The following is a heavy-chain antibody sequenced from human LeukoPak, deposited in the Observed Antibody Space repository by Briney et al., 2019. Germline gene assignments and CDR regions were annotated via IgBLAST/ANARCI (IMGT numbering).Heavy chain of an antibody. J-gene: IGHJ3*02. Sequence: GGPLRLSCAASGFTFSSYAMSWVRQAPGKGLEWVSAISGSGGSTYYADSVKGRFTISRDNSKNTLYLQMNSLRAEDTAVYYCAKDLLYGDYPDAFDIWGQGTMVTVSS. D-gene: IGHD4-17*01. V-gene: IGHV3-23*01. CDR2: ISGSGGST. CDR3: AKDLLYGDYPDAFDI. CDR1: GFTFSSYA.